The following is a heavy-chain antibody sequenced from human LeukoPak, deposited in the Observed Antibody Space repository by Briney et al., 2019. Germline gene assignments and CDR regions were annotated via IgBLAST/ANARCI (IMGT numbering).Heavy chain of an antibody. CDR2: INQDISRI. CDR3: ERLNDDVTKFDY. D-gene: IGHD1-1*01. CDR1: GFSVRRYW. Sequence: GESLTLSCSGSGFSVRRYWMAWVRHAPGEGLDLVASINQDISRILYVVSVKGRFTISRDNHKNSLFLHMNSLSGKDTAVYFCERLNDDVTKFDYWGQGTLVTVSS. J-gene: IGHJ4*02. V-gene: IGHV3-7*02.